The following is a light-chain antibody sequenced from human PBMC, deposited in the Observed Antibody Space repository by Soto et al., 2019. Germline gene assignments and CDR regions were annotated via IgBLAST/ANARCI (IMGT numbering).Light chain of an antibody. Sequence: EIVMTQSPATLSVFPGERATLSCRASQSVSSNLVWYQQKPGQAPKLLIYNTCTRASVNPVRFSGSGSGTEFTLPISSLQTEDFAVYYCQLYNNWPYTFGQGTKLEL. CDR2: NTC. J-gene: IGKJ2*01. CDR3: QLYNNWPYT. CDR1: QSVSSN. V-gene: IGKV3-15*01.